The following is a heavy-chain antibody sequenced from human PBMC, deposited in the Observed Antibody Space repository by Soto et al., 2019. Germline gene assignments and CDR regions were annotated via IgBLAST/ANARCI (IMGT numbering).Heavy chain of an antibody. J-gene: IGHJ1*01. CDR3: ATGGYCSSGSCYSR. D-gene: IGHD2-15*01. V-gene: IGHV4-59*08. CDR2: IYHTGST. Sequence: QVQLQESGPGLVKPSETLSLTCTVSSASITSFYWSWIRQPPGKGLEWIGYIYHTGSTNYNPSLKSRLTISVATSKNQSSLRLTSVTAADTAVYYCATGGYCSSGSCYSRWGQGTLVTVSS. CDR1: SASITSFY.